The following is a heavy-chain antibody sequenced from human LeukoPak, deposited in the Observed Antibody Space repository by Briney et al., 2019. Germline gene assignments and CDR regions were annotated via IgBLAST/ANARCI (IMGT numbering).Heavy chain of an antibody. D-gene: IGHD1-7*01. Sequence: GGSLKLSCAASGFTFSGSPIHWVRQASGKGLEWVGHIRSKADKYAKTYAASLRGRFTISRDDSENTAYLQMNSLRAEDTAVYYCTKDWNYAVDPWGQGTQVTVSS. CDR1: GFTFSGSP. CDR2: IRSKADKYAK. CDR3: TKDWNYAVDP. J-gene: IGHJ5*02. V-gene: IGHV3-73*01.